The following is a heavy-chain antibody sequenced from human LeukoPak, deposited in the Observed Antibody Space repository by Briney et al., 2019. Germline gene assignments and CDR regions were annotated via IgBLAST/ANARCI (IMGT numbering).Heavy chain of an antibody. CDR1: GFTFSHYG. CDR3: ARDLYASPRDSSSCPDY. D-gene: IGHD2-2*01. CDR2: ISYDGSNK. J-gene: IGHJ4*02. V-gene: IGHV3-30*03. Sequence: GRSLRLSCAASGFTFSHYGMHWVRQAPGKGLGWVAVISYDGSNKYYADSVKGRFTISRDNSKSTLYLQMNSLRAEDTALYYCARDLYASPRDSSSCPDYWGQGTLVTVSS.